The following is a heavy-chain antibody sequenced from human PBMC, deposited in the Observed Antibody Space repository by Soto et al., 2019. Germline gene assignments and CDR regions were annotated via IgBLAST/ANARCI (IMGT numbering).Heavy chain of an antibody. J-gene: IGHJ6*02. CDR2: TYHSGNP. CDR1: GDTISTGGYS. Sequence: SETLSLTCGVSGDTISTGGYSWAWIRQPPGKALEWIGHTYHSGNPYYNPSLKSRVIISVDRSKNQFSLKLSSVTAADTAAYYCASEALVPAATLGALYGMDVWGQGTTVTVSS. V-gene: IGHV4-30-2*01. D-gene: IGHD2-2*01. CDR3: ASEALVPAATLGALYGMDV.